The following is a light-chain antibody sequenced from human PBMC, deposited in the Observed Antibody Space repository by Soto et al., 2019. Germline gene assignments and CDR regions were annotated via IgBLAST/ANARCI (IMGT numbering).Light chain of an antibody. CDR3: MQRLEFPIT. CDR2: TLS. J-gene: IGKJ5*01. V-gene: IGKV2-40*01. CDR1: QTLLNSNDGNTY. Sequence: DVVMTQSPLSLPVTLGQPASISCRSSQTLLNSNDGNTYLDWYLQKPGQSPQLLIYTLSSRASGVPDRFSGSGSGSALTLEISRVEAEDVGIYYCMQRLEFPITFGQGTRLEIK.